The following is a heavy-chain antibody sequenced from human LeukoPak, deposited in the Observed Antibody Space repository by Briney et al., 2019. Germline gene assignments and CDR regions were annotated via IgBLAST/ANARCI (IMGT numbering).Heavy chain of an antibody. CDR3: ARVWGTTASDH. CDR1: GFTFSSYW. J-gene: IGHJ4*02. Sequence: GGSLRLSCAASGFTFSSYWMTCVRQAPGKGLEWVANIKQDGTKKYYVDSVKGRFTISRDNTKNSLYLQMNSLRAEDTAVYYCARVWGTTASDHWGQGTLVMVSS. V-gene: IGHV3-7*01. CDR2: IKQDGTKK. D-gene: IGHD3-16*01.